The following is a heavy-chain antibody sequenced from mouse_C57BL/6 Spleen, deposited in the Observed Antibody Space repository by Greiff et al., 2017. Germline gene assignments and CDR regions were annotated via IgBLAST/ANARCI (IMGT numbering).Heavy chain of an antibody. CDR1: GFTFSDYY. D-gene: IGHD2-3*01. CDR3: ARHEGGYYYFDY. V-gene: IGHV5-12*01. Sequence: EVQVVESGGGLVQPGGSLKLSCAASGFTFSDYYMYWVRQTPEKRLEWVAYISNGGGSTYYPDTVKGRFTISRDNAKNTLYLQMSRLKSEDTAMYYCARHEGGYYYFDYWGQGTTLTVSS. CDR2: ISNGGGST. J-gene: IGHJ2*01.